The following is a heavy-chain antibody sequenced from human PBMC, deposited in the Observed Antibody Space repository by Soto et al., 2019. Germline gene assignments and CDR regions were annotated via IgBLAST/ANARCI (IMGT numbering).Heavy chain of an antibody. CDR1: GFTFSDHY. CDR2: IREKANIYTT. CDR3: AYRPGSGRSVDY. J-gene: IGHJ4*02. V-gene: IGHV3-72*01. Sequence: EVPLVESGGGLVQPGGSLRLSCAASGFTFSDHYMEWVRQAPGKGLEWVGLIREKANIYTTEYAESVRGRFTSSGDESKNSVYLQMNSLKTEDTAVYYCAYRPGSGRSVDYWGQGTLVTVSS. D-gene: IGHD3-10*01.